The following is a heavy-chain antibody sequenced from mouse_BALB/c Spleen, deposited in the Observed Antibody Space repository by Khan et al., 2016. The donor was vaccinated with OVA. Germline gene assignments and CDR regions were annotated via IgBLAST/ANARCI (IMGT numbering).Heavy chain of an antibody. D-gene: IGHD1-1*01. CDR3: ARSVTITTVVATDFDC. V-gene: IGHV3-2*02. CDR1: GYSITSDYA. Sequence: EVQLQESGPGLVKPSQSLSLTCTVTGYSITSDYAWNWIRQFPGNKLEWMGYISYSGRTSYNPSLKSRISINRDPSKNQFFLQLNSVTTEDTATYYCARSVTITTVVATDFDCWGQGTTLTVSS. CDR2: ISYSGRT. J-gene: IGHJ2*01.